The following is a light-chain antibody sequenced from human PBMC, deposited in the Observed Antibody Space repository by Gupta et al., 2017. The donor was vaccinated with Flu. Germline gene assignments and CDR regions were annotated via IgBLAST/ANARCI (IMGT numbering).Light chain of an antibody. CDR3: QQFDNPPFT. J-gene: IGKJ3*01. Sequence: DFQMTQSPSSLSAAVGDRVTITCQASQDINNSLNWYQQKPGKAPRLLIHGASNLETGVPSRFSGRKSGTDFTFTIRSLQPEDVATYYCQQFDNPPFTFGPGTTVDIK. CDR2: GAS. V-gene: IGKV1-33*01. CDR1: QDINNS.